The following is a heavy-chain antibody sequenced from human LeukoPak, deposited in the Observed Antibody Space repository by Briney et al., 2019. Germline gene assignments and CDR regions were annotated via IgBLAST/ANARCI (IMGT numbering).Heavy chain of an antibody. J-gene: IGHJ4*02. CDR1: GGSIRSDY. V-gene: IGHV4-59*01. CDR3: ARGRGSSDWPWKF. CDR2: THYSGSP. D-gene: IGHD3-9*01. Sequence: SETLSLTCTVSGGSIRSDYWSWIRQPPGKGLEWVGYTHYSGSPNYNPSLTSRVTISVDTSRNQFSLKLSSVTAADTAFYYCARGRGSSDWPWKFWGQGILVTVSS.